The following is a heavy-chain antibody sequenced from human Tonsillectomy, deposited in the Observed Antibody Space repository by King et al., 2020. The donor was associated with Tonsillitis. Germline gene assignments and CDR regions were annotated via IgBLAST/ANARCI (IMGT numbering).Heavy chain of an antibody. CDR1: GGSIRSGGHY. CDR3: ARGARYDGSKYLWFDP. Sequence: VQLQESGPGLVKPSQTLSLTCAVSGGSIRSGGHYWTWIRQHPGKGLEWIGYICSTGSTSYNPSLKSRVTISVDTSKNQFSLKVNSVTAADRAVYFCARGARYDGSKYLWFDPWGQGTRVTVSS. J-gene: IGHJ5*02. D-gene: IGHD3-22*01. CDR2: ICSTGST. V-gene: IGHV4-31*11.